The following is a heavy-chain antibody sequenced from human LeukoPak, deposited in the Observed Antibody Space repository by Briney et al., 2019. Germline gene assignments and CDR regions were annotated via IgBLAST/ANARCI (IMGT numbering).Heavy chain of an antibody. CDR1: GFTFSSYW. V-gene: IGHV3-7*01. J-gene: IGHJ5*02. D-gene: IGHD2-21*02. CDR3: ARVMVVTAIGAGWFDP. CDR2: IKQDGSEE. Sequence: PGGSLRLSCAASGFTFSSYWMSWVRQAPGKGLEWVANIKQDGSEEYYVDSVKGRFTISRDNAKNSLYLQMNSLRAEDTAVYYCARVMVVTAIGAGWFDPWGQGTLVTVSS.